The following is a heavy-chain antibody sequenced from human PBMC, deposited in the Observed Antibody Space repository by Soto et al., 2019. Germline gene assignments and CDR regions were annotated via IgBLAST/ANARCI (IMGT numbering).Heavy chain of an antibody. D-gene: IGHD4-17*01. CDR2: ISGSGGST. CDR3: AKWAPPGGDYARYFDY. J-gene: IGHJ4*02. Sequence: PGGSLRLSCAASGFTFSSYAMSWVRQAPGKGLEWVSAISGSGGSTYYADSVKGRFTISRDNSKNTLYLQMNSLRAEDTAVYYCAKWAPPGGDYARYFDYWGQGTLVTVSS. V-gene: IGHV3-23*01. CDR1: GFTFSSYA.